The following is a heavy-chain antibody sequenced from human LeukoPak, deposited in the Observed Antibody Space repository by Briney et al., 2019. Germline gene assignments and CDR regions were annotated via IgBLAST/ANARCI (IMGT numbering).Heavy chain of an antibody. J-gene: IGHJ4*02. CDR2: IKQDGSKK. CDR1: GFPFSSYW. Sequence: GGSLRLSCVASGFPFSSYWMTWVRQAPRKGLEWVANIKQDGSKKSYVDSVKGRFTISRDNAKNSLYLQMNSLRAEDTAIYYCTRVGYIDEGIDYWGQGTLVTVSS. V-gene: IGHV3-7*04. D-gene: IGHD5-24*01. CDR3: TRVGYIDEGIDY.